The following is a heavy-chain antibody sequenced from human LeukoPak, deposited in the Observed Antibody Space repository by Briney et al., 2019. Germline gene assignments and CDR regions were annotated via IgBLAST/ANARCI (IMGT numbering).Heavy chain of an antibody. CDR2: ISSSSSYT. Sequence: GGSLRLSCAASGFTFSDYYMSWIRQAPGKGLEWVSYISSSSSYTNYVDFVKGRFTISRDNAKNSLYLQMNSLRAEDTAVYYCARRIAVAGLGVYYGMDVWGKGTPVTVSS. CDR3: ARRIAVAGLGVYYGMDV. D-gene: IGHD6-19*01. V-gene: IGHV3-11*06. CDR1: GFTFSDYY. J-gene: IGHJ6*04.